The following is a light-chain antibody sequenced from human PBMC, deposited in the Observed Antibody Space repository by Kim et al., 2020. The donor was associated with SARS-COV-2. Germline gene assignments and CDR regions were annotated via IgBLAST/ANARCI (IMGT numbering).Light chain of an antibody. CDR1: ALPKQY. J-gene: IGLJ3*02. Sequence: SYELTQPPSVSVSPGQTARITCSGDALPKQYAYWYQQKPGQAPVLVIYKDSERPSGIPERFSGSSSGTTVTLNISGVQAEDEADYYCQSADSSGTYWVFGGGTQLTVL. CDR3: QSADSSGTYWV. V-gene: IGLV3-25*03. CDR2: KDS.